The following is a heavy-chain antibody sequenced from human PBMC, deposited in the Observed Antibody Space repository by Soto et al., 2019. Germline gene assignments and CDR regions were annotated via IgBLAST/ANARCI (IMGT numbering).Heavy chain of an antibody. Sequence: QVQLVQSGAEVKKPGASVKVSCKASGYTFTSYDINWGRQATGQGLEWMGWMNPNRSNTCYAHKFQGRVTMTRNTSISTAYMELSSLISEDTAVYYCARESAYGMHVLGQGTTVTVSS. D-gene: IGHD3-3*01. CDR2: MNPNRSNT. J-gene: IGHJ6*02. CDR1: GYTFTSYD. CDR3: ARESAYGMHV. V-gene: IGHV1-8*01.